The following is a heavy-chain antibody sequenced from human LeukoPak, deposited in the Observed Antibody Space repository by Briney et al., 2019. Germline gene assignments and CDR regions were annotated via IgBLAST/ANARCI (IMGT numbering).Heavy chain of an antibody. J-gene: IGHJ4*02. D-gene: IGHD2-2*01. CDR3: AKPRSLGYCSSTSCYSYYFDY. CDR1: GFTFSSYA. CDR2: ISGSGGST. V-gene: IGHV3-23*01. Sequence: GGSLRLSCAASGFTFSSYAVSWVRQAPGKGLEWVSAISGSGGSTYYADSVKGRFTISRDNSKNTLYLQMNSLRAEDTAVYYCAKPRSLGYCSSTSCYSYYFDYWGQGTLVTVSS.